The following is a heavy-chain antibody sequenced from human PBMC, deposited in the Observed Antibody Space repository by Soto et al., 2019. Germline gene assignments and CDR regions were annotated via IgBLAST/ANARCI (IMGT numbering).Heavy chain of an antibody. J-gene: IGHJ5*02. CDR3: ARDRQQHNWFAP. D-gene: IGHD6-13*01. CDR2: INAGNGNT. Sequence: QVQLVQSGAEEKKPGASVKVSCKASGYTFTSYAMHWVRQAPGQRLEWMGWINAGNGNTKYSQKFQGRVTITRDTAASPASMELSSQRSEDTAVYHCARDRQQHNWFAPWGQGTLVTVSS. V-gene: IGHV1-3*05. CDR1: GYTFTSYA.